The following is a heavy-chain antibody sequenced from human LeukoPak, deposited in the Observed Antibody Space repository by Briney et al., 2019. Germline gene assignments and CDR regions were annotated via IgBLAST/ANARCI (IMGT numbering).Heavy chain of an antibody. CDR3: ARGQAQQWLVSPWNYYYMDV. CDR1: GFTFSSYA. Sequence: PGGSLRLSCAASGFTFSSYAMHWVRQAPGKGLVWVSRLNSDGSSTSYADSVKGRFTISRDNAKNTLYLQMNSPRAEDTAVYYCARGQAQQWLVSPWNYYYMDVWGKGTTVTISS. D-gene: IGHD6-19*01. CDR2: LNSDGSST. J-gene: IGHJ6*03. V-gene: IGHV3-74*01.